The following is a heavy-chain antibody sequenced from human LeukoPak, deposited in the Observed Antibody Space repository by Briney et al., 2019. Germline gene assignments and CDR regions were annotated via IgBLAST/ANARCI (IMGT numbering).Heavy chain of an antibody. CDR3: ARQHSSGWYVYWFDP. CDR1: GYSFTSYW. D-gene: IGHD6-19*01. J-gene: IGHJ5*02. V-gene: IGHV5-51*01. Sequence: RESLKISCKGSGYSFTSYWIGWVRQMLGKGLEWMGIIYPGDSDTRYSPSFQGQVTISADKSISTAYLQWSSLKASDTAMYYCARQHSSGWYVYWFDPWGQGTLVTVSS. CDR2: IYPGDSDT.